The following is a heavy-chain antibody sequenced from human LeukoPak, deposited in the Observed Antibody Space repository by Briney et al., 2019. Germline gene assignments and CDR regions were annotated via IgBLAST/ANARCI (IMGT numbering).Heavy chain of an antibody. CDR3: ASHSEHDGDYYYYMDV. CDR2: IIPIFGTA. J-gene: IGHJ6*03. D-gene: IGHD1-14*01. Sequence: SVKVSCKASGGTFSSYAISWVRQAPGQGLEWMGGIIPIFGTANYAQKFQGRVTITADESTSTAYMELSSLRSEDTAVYYCASHSEHDGDYYYYMDVWGKGTTVTVSS. V-gene: IGHV1-69*13. CDR1: GGTFSSYA.